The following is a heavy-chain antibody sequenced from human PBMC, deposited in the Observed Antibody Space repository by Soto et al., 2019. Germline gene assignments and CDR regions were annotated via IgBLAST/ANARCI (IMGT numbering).Heavy chain of an antibody. V-gene: IGHV3-48*02. D-gene: IGHD3-22*01. CDR1: GFTFSSYS. Sequence: GGSLRLSCAASGFTFSSYSMNWVRQAPGKGLEWVSYISSSSSTIYYADSVKGRFTISRDNAKNSLYLQMNSLRDEDTAVYYCARGGYYYDSSGYYSRYAFDIWGQGTLVTLSS. CDR3: ARGGYYYDSSGYYSRYAFDI. CDR2: ISSSSSTI. J-gene: IGHJ3*02.